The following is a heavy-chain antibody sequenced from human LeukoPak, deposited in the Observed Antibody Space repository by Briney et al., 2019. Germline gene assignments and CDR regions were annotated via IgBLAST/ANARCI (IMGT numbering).Heavy chain of an antibody. CDR2: ISGSGGST. V-gene: IGHV3-23*01. CDR3: AQSGGSGWYAY. D-gene: IGHD6-19*01. Sequence: PGGSLRLSCAASGFTFSSYAMSWVRQAPGKGLEWVSSISGSGGSTYYADSVKGRFTLSRDNSKNTLYLQMNSLRPEDTAVFYCAQSGGSGWYAYWGQGTLVTVSS. CDR1: GFTFSSYA. J-gene: IGHJ4*02.